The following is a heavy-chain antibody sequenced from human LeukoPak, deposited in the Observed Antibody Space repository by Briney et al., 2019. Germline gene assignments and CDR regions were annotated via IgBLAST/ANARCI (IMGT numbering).Heavy chain of an antibody. V-gene: IGHV3-23*01. CDR3: AKDDGGSYYIYYYYMDV. D-gene: IGHD1-26*01. Sequence: GGSLRLSCAASGFTFSSYAMSWVRQAPGTGLEWVSAISGSGGSTYYADSAKGRFTISRVNSKNTLYPQMNSLIAADTAVYYCAKDDGGSYYIYYYYMDVWGKGTTVTISS. CDR2: ISGSGGST. J-gene: IGHJ6*03. CDR1: GFTFSSYA.